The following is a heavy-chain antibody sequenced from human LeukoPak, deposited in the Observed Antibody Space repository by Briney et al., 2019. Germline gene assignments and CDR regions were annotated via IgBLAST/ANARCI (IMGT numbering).Heavy chain of an antibody. CDR1: GFTFSSYS. V-gene: IGHV3-21*01. CDR2: ITSGGDDI. Sequence: SGGSLRLSCAASGFTFSSYSMTWVRQAPGKGLEWVSSITSGGDDIYYSDSLKGRFTISRDNAKNSLFLQMNNLRAEDTAVYYCARKQWLDSWGQGTRVIVSS. CDR3: ARKQWLDS. D-gene: IGHD6-19*01. J-gene: IGHJ4*02.